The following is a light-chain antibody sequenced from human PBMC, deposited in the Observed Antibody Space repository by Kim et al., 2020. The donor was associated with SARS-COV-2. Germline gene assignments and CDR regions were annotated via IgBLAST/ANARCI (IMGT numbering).Light chain of an antibody. J-gene: IGLJ2*01. V-gene: IGLV3-1*01. CDR1: KLGEKY. CDR2: QDN. CDR3: QAWDSSTAI. Sequence: VSPGQTANIPCSGDKLGEKYTCWYQQKPGQTPVLVIYQDNKRPSGIPERFSGSNSGNTATLTISGTQAMDEADYYCQAWDSSTAIFGGGTQLTVL.